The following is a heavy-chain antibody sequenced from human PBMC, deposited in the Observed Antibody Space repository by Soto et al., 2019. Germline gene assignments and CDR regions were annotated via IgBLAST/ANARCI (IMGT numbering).Heavy chain of an antibody. CDR3: AREGNLGRWLQPLDF. Sequence: TLSLTCNVSGASISSGDYYWSWIRQPPGKGLEWIGYTYFSGSTNYNPSLKSRVTMSVDTSKNQFSLKLISVTAADTAKYFCAREGNLGRWLQPLDFWGQGTLVTVSS. J-gene: IGHJ4*02. CDR2: TYFSGST. CDR1: GASISSGDYY. D-gene: IGHD5-12*01. V-gene: IGHV4-61*08.